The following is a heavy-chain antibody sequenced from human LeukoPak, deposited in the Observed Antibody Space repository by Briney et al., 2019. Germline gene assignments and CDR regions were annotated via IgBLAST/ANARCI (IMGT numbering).Heavy chain of an antibody. CDR1: GGSISSYY. Sequence: SETLSLTCTVSGGSISSYYWRLIRQPPGKGLEWIGYIYYSGSTNYNPSLKSRVTISVDTSKNQFSLKLSAVTAADTAVYYCARDRSDSSGYYYVSRAFDIWGQGTMVTVSS. CDR3: ARDRSDSSGYYYVSRAFDI. CDR2: IYYSGST. D-gene: IGHD3-22*01. J-gene: IGHJ3*02. V-gene: IGHV4-59*01.